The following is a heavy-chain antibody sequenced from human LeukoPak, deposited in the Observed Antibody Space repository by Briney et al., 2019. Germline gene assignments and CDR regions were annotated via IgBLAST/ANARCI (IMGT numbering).Heavy chain of an antibody. V-gene: IGHV4-59*01. Sequence: PSETLSLTCTVSGGSISSYYWSWIRQPPGKGLEWIGYIYHSGSTNYNPSLKSRVTISVDTSKNQFSLKLSSVTAADTAVYYCARGYSSSWSKYYFDYWGQGTLVTVSS. J-gene: IGHJ4*02. CDR1: GGSISSYY. CDR2: IYHSGST. CDR3: ARGYSSSWSKYYFDY. D-gene: IGHD6-13*01.